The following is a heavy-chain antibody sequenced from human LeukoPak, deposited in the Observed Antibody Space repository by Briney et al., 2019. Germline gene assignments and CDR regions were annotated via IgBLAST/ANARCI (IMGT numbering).Heavy chain of an antibody. CDR2: IYYSGTI. CDR1: GGXITSYY. CDR3: ARGIADPYSFDS. D-gene: IGHD6-13*01. J-gene: IGHJ4*02. Sequence: SETLSLTCTVSGGXITSYYCTWIRQPPGKGLEWIGYIYYSGTINYNPSLKSRVTISVDTSKNQCSLKLSSVTAADTAVYYCARGIADPYSFDSWGQGTLVTVSS. V-gene: IGHV4-59*12.